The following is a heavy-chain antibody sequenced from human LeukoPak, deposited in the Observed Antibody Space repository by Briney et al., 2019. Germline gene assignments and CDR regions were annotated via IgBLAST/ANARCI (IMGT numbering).Heavy chain of an antibody. CDR2: MNPNSGNT. Sequence: ASVKVSCKASGYTFTSYDINWVRQATGQGLEWMGWMNPNSGNTGYAQKFQGRVTMTRNTSISTAYMELSSLRSEDTAVYYCATTRAPIYYDSSGYYNYWGQGTLVTVSS. CDR3: ATTRAPIYYDSSGYYNY. D-gene: IGHD3-22*01. CDR1: GYTFTSYD. V-gene: IGHV1-8*01. J-gene: IGHJ4*02.